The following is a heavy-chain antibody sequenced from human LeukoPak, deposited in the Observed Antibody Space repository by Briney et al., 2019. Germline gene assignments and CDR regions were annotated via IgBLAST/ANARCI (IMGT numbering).Heavy chain of an antibody. Sequence: HTGGSLRLSCAASGFTFSSYAMSWVRRAPGKGLEWVSGISGSGASRYDADSVKGRVTISRDNSKNTLYLQMNSRRAEDRVVYYCAQEGLSGAYDHCGQGPLVSVSS. V-gene: IGHV3-23*01. CDR1: GFTFSSYA. D-gene: IGHD2/OR15-2a*01. J-gene: IGHJ5*02. CDR2: ISGSGASR. CDR3: AQEGLSGAYDH.